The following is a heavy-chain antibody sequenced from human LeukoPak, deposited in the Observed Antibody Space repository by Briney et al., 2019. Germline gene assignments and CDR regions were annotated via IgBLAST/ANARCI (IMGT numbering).Heavy chain of an antibody. CDR2: ISGSGSGGST. J-gene: IGHJ4*02. CDR3: AKFQGFGDFPDSNLDY. D-gene: IGHD3-10*01. V-gene: IGHV3-23*01. Sequence: GGSLRLSCAASGFTFSSSAMSWVRQAPGKGLEWVSSISGSGSGGSTYYADSVKGRFTISRDNSKNTLFLQMNSLRAEDTAIYYCAKFQGFGDFPDSNLDYWGQGTLVSVSS. CDR1: GFTFSSSA.